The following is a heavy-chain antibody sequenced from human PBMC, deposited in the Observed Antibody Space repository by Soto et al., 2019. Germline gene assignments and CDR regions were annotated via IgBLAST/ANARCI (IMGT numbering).Heavy chain of an antibody. V-gene: IGHV3-21*01. CDR1: GFTFSSYS. Sequence: PGGSLRLSCAASGFTFSSYSMNWVRQAPGKGLEWVSSIGSSSSYIYYADSVKGRFTISRDNAKNSLYLQMNSLRAEDTAVYYCARAYGIPRGEYYYYYGMDVWGQGTTVTVSS. J-gene: IGHJ6*02. CDR3: ARAYGIPRGEYYYYYGMDV. D-gene: IGHD3-16*01. CDR2: IGSSSSYI.